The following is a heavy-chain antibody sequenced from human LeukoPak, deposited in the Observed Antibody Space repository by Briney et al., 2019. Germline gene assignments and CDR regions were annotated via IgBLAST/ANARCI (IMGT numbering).Heavy chain of an antibody. J-gene: IGHJ3*02. CDR1: GGTFSSYA. V-gene: IGHV1-69*04. Sequence: WASVKVSCKASGGTFSSYAISWVRQAPGQGLEWMGRIIPILGIANYAQKFQGRVTITADKSTSTAYMELSSLRSEDTAVYYCARLIPLSSGPTENDAFDIWGQGTMVTVSS. CDR3: ARLIPLSSGPTENDAFDI. CDR2: IIPILGIA. D-gene: IGHD3-22*01.